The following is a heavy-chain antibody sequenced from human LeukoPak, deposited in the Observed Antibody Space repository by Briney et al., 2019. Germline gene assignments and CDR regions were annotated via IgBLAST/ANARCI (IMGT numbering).Heavy chain of an antibody. V-gene: IGHV1-46*01. CDR2: INPSGGST. CDR1: GYTFTSYY. Sequence: ASVKVSCKASGYTFTSYYMHWVRQAPGQGLEWMGIINPSGGSTSYAQKFQGRVTMTRDTSISTAYMELSRLRSDDTAVYYCARALNTRSDFDYWGQGTLVTVSS. D-gene: IGHD1-26*01. CDR3: ARALNTRSDFDY. J-gene: IGHJ4*02.